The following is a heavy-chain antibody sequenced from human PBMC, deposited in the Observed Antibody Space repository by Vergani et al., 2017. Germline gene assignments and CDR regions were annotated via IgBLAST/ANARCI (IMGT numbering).Heavy chain of an antibody. Sequence: VQLVESGGGLVKPGGSLRLSCAASGFTFSDYYMSWIRQAPGKGLEWVSVIYSGGSTYYADSVKGRFTISRDNSKNTLYLQMNSLRAEDTAVYYCTGSSENKYXFDYWGQGTLVTVSS. D-gene: IGHD6-6*01. CDR1: GFTFSDYY. CDR2: IYSGGST. CDR3: TGSSENKYXFDY. J-gene: IGHJ4*02. V-gene: IGHV3-66*02.